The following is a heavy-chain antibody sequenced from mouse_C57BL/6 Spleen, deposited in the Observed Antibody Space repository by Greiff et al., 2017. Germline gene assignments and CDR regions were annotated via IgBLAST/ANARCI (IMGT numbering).Heavy chain of an antibody. Sequence: QVHVKQSGPELVKPGASVKISCKASGYSFTSYYIHWVKQRPGQGLEWIGWIYPGSGNTKYNEKFKGKATLTADTSSSTAYMQLSSLTSEDSAVYYCARPWDGKGDYFDYWGQGTTLTVSS. CDR1: GYSFTSYY. J-gene: IGHJ2*01. V-gene: IGHV1-66*01. CDR2: IYPGSGNT. D-gene: IGHD4-1*01. CDR3: ARPWDGKGDYFDY.